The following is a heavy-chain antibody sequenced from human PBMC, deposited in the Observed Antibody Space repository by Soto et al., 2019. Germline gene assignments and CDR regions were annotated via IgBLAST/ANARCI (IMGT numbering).Heavy chain of an antibody. J-gene: IGHJ4*02. V-gene: IGHV1-18*01. D-gene: IGHD3-22*01. Sequence: ASVKVSCKASGYTFTSYGISWVRQAPGQGLEWMGWISAYNGNTNYAQKLQGRVTMTTDTSTSTAYMELRSLRSDDTAVYYCARAQYTYYYDSSGYYFWNWGQGTLVTVSS. CDR2: ISAYNGNT. CDR3: ARAQYTYYYDSSGYYFWN. CDR1: GYTFTSYG.